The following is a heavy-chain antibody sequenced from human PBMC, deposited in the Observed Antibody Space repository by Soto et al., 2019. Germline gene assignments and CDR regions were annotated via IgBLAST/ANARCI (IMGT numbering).Heavy chain of an antibody. Sequence: QVQLVESGGGVVQPGRSLRLSCAASGFTFSRHTMHWVRQAPGKGLEWVAAISDDGSNTYSADSFKGQFTISRDNSKNTLYMQMNGLSSEDTAVHRCAREVYYDFWSGFNTHAYYFDDWGKGTLVTVSS. CDR1: GFTFSRHT. J-gene: IGHJ4*02. D-gene: IGHD3-3*01. CDR2: ISDDGSNT. V-gene: IGHV3-30-3*01. CDR3: AREVYYDFWSGFNTHAYYFDD.